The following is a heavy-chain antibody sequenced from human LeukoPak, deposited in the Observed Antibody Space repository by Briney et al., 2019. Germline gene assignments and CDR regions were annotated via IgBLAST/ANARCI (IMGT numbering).Heavy chain of an antibody. V-gene: IGHV3-9*01. Sequence: PGGSLRLSCAASGFTFSSYAMSWVRQAPGKGLEWVSGISWNSGSIGYADSVKGRFTISRDNAKNSLYLQMNSLRAEDTALYYCAKPQKYYYDSSDAFDIWGQGTMVTVSS. CDR2: ISWNSGSI. CDR3: AKPQKYYYDSSDAFDI. D-gene: IGHD3-22*01. CDR1: GFTFSSYA. J-gene: IGHJ3*02.